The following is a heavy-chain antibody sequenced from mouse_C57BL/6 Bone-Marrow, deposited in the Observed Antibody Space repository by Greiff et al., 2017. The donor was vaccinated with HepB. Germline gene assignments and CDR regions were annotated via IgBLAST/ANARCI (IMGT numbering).Heavy chain of an antibody. V-gene: IGHV5-4*01. J-gene: IGHJ3*01. Sequence: EVQLQESGGGLVKPGGSLKLSCAASGFTFSSYAMSWVRQTPEKRLEWVATISDGGSYTYYPDNVKGRFTISRDNAKNNLYLQMSHLKSDDTAMYYCARDPRQLRLTYWGQGTLVTVSA. CDR1: GFTFSSYA. D-gene: IGHD3-2*02. CDR3: ARDPRQLRLTY. CDR2: ISDGGSYT.